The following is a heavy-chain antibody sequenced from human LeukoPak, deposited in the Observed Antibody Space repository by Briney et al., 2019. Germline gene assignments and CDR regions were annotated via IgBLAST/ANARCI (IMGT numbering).Heavy chain of an antibody. J-gene: IGHJ3*02. CDR3: ATVVRGYYYEPDAFDI. D-gene: IGHD3-22*01. Sequence: ASVKVSCKTSGYTFIDYYMYWVRQAPGQGLEWMGWMNPKSGGTKYVQKFQGRVIVTKDTSISTAYMELSGLRSDDTAVYYCATVVRGYYYEPDAFDIWGQGTMVTVSS. CDR1: GYTFIDYY. CDR2: MNPKSGGT. V-gene: IGHV1-2*02.